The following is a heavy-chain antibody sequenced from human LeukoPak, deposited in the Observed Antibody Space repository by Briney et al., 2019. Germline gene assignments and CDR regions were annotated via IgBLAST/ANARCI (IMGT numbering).Heavy chain of an antibody. J-gene: IGHJ6*03. D-gene: IGHD6-19*01. Sequence: GGSLRLSCAASGFTFSRYSMNWVRQAPGKGLEWVSYISSSSSTIYYADSVKGRFTISRDNAKNSLYLQMNSLRAEDTAVYYCARTPPRIAVAGTRYYYYYYMDVWGKGTTVTVSS. CDR1: GFTFSRYS. V-gene: IGHV3-48*04. CDR2: ISSSSSTI. CDR3: ARTPPRIAVAGTRYYYYYYMDV.